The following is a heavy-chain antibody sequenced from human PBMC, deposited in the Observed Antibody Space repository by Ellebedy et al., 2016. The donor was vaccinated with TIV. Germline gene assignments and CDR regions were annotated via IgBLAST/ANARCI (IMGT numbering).Heavy chain of an antibody. J-gene: IGHJ4*02. Sequence: GESLKISCAASGFTVSSNYMSWVRQAPGKGLEWVSLIHDRDKTFYVDAVKGRFTISRDASKNTLDLQMSNLRVEDTAVYFCVRDWGYASADWGQGTRVTVSS. CDR3: VRDWGYASAD. CDR1: GFTVSSNY. V-gene: IGHV3-53*01. D-gene: IGHD3-16*01. CDR2: IHDRDKT.